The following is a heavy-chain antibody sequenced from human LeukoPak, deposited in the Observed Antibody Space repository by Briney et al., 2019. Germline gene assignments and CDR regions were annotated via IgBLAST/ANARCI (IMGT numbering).Heavy chain of an antibody. CDR2: ISGSGDNT. V-gene: IGHV3-23*01. J-gene: IGHJ5*02. CDR1: GFTFSSYA. CDR3: AKGGLVHRFDP. Sequence: GGSLRLSCAASGFTFSSYAMSWVRQAPGKGLEWVSGISGSGDNTYYADSVKGRFTISRDNSKNTLYLQMNSLRTDDTTVYYCAKGGLVHRFDPWGQGTLVTVSS.